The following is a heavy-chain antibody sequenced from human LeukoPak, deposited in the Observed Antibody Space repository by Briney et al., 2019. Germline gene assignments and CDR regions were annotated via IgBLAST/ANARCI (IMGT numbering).Heavy chain of an antibody. CDR3: ARSPSPYSCGWYLVY. Sequence: SQTLTLARAISGDSVSIESTAWHGIRQSPWRGLEWLGRTYQRSKLYNDYAVSVNSRITINPDISKNQFSLQSNSVTPEDTAVYYCARSPSPYSCGWYLVYWGQGTLVTVSS. CDR1: GDSVSIESTA. CDR2: TYQRSKLYN. J-gene: IGHJ4*02. D-gene: IGHD6-19*01. V-gene: IGHV6-1*01.